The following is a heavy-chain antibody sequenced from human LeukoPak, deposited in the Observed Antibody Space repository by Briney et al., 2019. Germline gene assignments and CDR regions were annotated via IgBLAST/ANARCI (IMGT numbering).Heavy chain of an antibody. CDR3: ARDQGVIVVPAAIVY. CDR1: GYTFTSYG. D-gene: IGHD2-2*02. V-gene: IGHV1-18*01. J-gene: IGHJ4*02. Sequence: GASVKVSCKAFGYTFTSYGISWVRQAPGQGLEWMGWISAYNGNTNYAQKFQDRVTMTTDTSTSTAYMELRSLRSDDTAVYYCARDQGVIVVPAAIVYWGQGTLVTVSS. CDR2: ISAYNGNT.